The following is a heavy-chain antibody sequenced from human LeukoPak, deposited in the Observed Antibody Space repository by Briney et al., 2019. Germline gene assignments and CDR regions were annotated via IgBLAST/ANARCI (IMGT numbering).Heavy chain of an antibody. CDR2: FTGSGGNT. D-gene: IGHD3-9*01. Sequence: GGSQTLSCAPSGLTFSNYAESWVRRAPGRGRVWVLPFTGSGGNTYYADSVKGRFTIPRDNSKNTGFLQMNSLRAEDTAVYYCAKWGDYDVLTGYYVSDYWGQGTLVTVS. CDR3: AKWGDYDVLTGYYVSDY. J-gene: IGHJ4*02. V-gene: IGHV3-23*01. CDR1: GLTFSNYA.